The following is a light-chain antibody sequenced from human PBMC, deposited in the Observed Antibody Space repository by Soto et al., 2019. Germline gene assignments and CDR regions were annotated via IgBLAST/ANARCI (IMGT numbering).Light chain of an antibody. Sequence: QSVLTQPPSTSGTPGQRVTISCSGSSSNIGSNYVYWYQHLPGTAPKLLIYRNNQPPSGVPDRFSGSKSGTSASLAISGLRSEDEADYYCAAWDDSLSVVFGGGTKLTVL. CDR1: SSNIGSNY. CDR2: RNN. CDR3: AAWDDSLSVV. J-gene: IGLJ2*01. V-gene: IGLV1-47*01.